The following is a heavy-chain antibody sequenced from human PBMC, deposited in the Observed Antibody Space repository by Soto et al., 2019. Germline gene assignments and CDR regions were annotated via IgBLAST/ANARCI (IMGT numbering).Heavy chain of an antibody. J-gene: IGHJ4*02. CDR1: GFTFSSYS. CDR2: ISSSSTI. Sequence: QPGGSLRLSCAASGFTFSSYSMNWVRQAPGKGLEWVSYISSSSTIYYADSVKGRFTISRDNAKNSLYLQMNSLRDEDTAVYYCARDQSSGYCTNGVCPSGLDYWGQGT. CDR3: ARDQSSGYCTNGVCPSGLDY. D-gene: IGHD2-8*01. V-gene: IGHV3-48*02.